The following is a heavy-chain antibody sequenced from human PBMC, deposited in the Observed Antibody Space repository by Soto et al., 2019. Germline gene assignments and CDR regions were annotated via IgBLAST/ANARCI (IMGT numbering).Heavy chain of an antibody. CDR1: GGSISSYY. Sequence: SETLSLTCTVSGGSISSYYWSWIRQPPGKGLEWIGYIYYSGSTNYNPSLKSRVTISVDTSKNQFSLKLSSVTAADTAVYYCARDGSRYSSGWYNWFDPWGQGTLVTVSS. CDR3: ARDGSRYSSGWYNWFDP. V-gene: IGHV4-59*01. J-gene: IGHJ5*02. D-gene: IGHD6-19*01. CDR2: IYYSGST.